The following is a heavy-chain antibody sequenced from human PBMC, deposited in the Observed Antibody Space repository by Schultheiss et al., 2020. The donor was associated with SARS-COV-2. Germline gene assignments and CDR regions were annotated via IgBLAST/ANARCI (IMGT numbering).Heavy chain of an antibody. V-gene: IGHV2-5*08. J-gene: IGHJ4*02. Sequence: SGPTLVKPTQTLTLTCTFSGFSLSTSGMRVSWIRQPPGKALEWLARIDWDDDKRYSPSLKSRLTISKDTSKNQVVLTMTNMDPVDTGTYYWAHRYDSSGYLYLIYWGQGTRVTVSS. CDR1: GFSLSTSGMR. CDR2: IDWDDDK. D-gene: IGHD3-22*01. CDR3: AHRYDSSGYLYLIY.